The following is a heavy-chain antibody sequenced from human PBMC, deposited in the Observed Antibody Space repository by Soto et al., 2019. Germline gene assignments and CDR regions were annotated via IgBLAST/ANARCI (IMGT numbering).Heavy chain of an antibody. CDR2: ITWNSGYI. V-gene: IGHV3-9*01. J-gene: IGHJ4*02. CDR3: AKALYGSSSSPIDY. D-gene: IGHD6-13*01. CDR1: GFTFDDYA. Sequence: EVLLVESGGGLVQPGRSLRLSCAASGFTFDDYAMHWVRQAPGQGLEWVSYITWNSGYIGYADSVKGRFTISRANANNSLYLQMNSLKPEDTAFYDCAKALYGSSSSPIDYWGQGTLVTVSS.